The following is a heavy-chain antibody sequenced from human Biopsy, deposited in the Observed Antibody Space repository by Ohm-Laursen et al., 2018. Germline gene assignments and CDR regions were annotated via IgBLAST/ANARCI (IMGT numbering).Heavy chain of an antibody. D-gene: IGHD6-6*01. V-gene: IGHV3-53*01. CDR3: ARNKPGSSSGSDFDY. CDR2: IYSGDRP. Sequence: SLRLSCSASGFTVSSNYVSWVRQAPGMGLEWVSVIYSGDRPYYRESVRGRFTTSRDNSKNTLYLQMNSLRADDTAVYYCARNKPGSSSGSDFDYWGQGTLVTVSS. CDR1: GFTVSSNY. J-gene: IGHJ4*02.